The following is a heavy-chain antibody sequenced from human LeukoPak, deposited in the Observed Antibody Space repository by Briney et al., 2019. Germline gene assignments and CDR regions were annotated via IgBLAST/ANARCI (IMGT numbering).Heavy chain of an antibody. CDR2: ISGSSNYI. Sequence: PGGSLRLSCAASGFTFSDYTMNWFRLAPGKGLEWVSSISGSSNYIYYADSVKGRFTISRGNAKNSLYLQMNSLRVEDTAVYYCARDESGDNDAFDIWGQGTMVTVSS. CDR1: GFTFSDYT. J-gene: IGHJ3*02. D-gene: IGHD2-21*01. V-gene: IGHV3-21*01. CDR3: ARDESGDNDAFDI.